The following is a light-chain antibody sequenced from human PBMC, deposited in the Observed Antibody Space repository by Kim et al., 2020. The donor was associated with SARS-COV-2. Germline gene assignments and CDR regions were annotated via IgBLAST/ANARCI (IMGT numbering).Light chain of an antibody. CDR2: EVT. CDR3: CSYAGSSTYV. Sequence: QSALTQPASVSWSPGQSITISCTGTRSDVGSYNLVSWYQQHPGKAPKLMIYEVTKRPSGISNRLSGSKSGNTASLTISGLQAEDEADYYCCSYAGSSTYVFGAGTKVTVL. V-gene: IGLV2-23*02. J-gene: IGLJ1*01. CDR1: RSDVGSYNL.